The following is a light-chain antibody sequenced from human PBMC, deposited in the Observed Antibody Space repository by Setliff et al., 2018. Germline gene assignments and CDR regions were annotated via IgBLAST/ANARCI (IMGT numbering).Light chain of an antibody. J-gene: IGLJ1*01. CDR1: SRDVGYYNL. Sequence: QSVLTQPASVSRSPGQSITISCTGTSRDVGYYNLVSWYQQHPGKAPKVILYDFKTRPSGVSDRFSGSKSGNTASLTISGLQAEDEADYYCCSYAGGSAFAFGTGTKVTVL. CDR2: DFK. V-gene: IGLV2-23*02. CDR3: CSYAGGSAFA.